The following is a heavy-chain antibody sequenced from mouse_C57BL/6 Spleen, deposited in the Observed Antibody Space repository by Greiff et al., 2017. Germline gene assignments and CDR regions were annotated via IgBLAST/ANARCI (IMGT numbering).Heavy chain of an antibody. D-gene: IGHD4-1*01. CDR3: ARDRLGLYYYAMDY. J-gene: IGHJ4*01. V-gene: IGHV5-4*01. CDR2: ISDGGSYT. CDR1: GFTFSSYA. Sequence: DVKLVESGGGLVKPGGSLKLSCAASGFTFSSYAMSWVRQTPEKRLEWVATISDGGSYTYYPDNVKGRFTISRDNAKNNLYLQMSHLKSEDTAMYYCARDRLGLYYYAMDYWGQGTSVTVSS.